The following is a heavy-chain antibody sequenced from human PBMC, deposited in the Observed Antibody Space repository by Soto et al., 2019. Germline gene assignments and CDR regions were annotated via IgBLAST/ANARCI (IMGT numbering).Heavy chain of an antibody. CDR2: INPDSGAT. CDR1: GYSFTGYY. J-gene: IGHJ4*02. CDR3: ERGDYGNGGYPFPYFDY. D-gene: IGHD3-22*01. Sequence: HEHLVQSGAEVKRPGASLKVSCKASGYSFTGYYIHWVRQAPGQGLEWMGWINPDSGATNYAQNFQGRVTLTSDTSISTASMDLTSLTSDDTDVYYCERGDYGNGGYPFPYFDYWGQGTLVIVSS. V-gene: IGHV1-2*02.